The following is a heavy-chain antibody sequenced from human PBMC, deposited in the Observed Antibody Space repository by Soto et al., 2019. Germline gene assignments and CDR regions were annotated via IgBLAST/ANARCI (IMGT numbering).Heavy chain of an antibody. CDR1: GSSISSTSYY. D-gene: IGHD3-22*01. CDR2: IYYSVST. V-gene: IGHV4-39*01. J-gene: IGHJ6*02. CDR3: ARRLYYDSSGFEGGGMDV. Sequence: AATLSLTCTVTGSSISSTSYYWGWIRKPPGKGLEWIRSIYYSVSTYYNPSLKSRVTISVDTSKNQFSLKLSSVTAADTAVYYCARRLYYDSSGFEGGGMDVWGQGTTVT.